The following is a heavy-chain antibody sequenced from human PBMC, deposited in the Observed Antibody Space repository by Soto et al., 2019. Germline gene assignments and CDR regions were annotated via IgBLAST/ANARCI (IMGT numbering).Heavy chain of an antibody. V-gene: IGHV4-61*01. CDR1: GGSVSSGSYY. D-gene: IGHD6-13*01. Sequence: SETLSLTCTVSGGSVSSGSYYWSWIRQPPGKGLEWIGYIYYSGSTNYNPSLKSRVTISVDTSKNQFSLKLSSVTAADTAVYYCARVIAAAGTGDYFDYWGQGTLVTVSS. CDR3: ARVIAAAGTGDYFDY. CDR2: IYYSGST. J-gene: IGHJ4*02.